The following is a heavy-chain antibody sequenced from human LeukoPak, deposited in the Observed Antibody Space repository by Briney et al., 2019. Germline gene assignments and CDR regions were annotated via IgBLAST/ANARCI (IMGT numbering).Heavy chain of an antibody. CDR1: GFTFSSNS. Sequence: PGGSLRLSCAASGFTFSSNSMNWVRQAPGKGLEWVSYISSTGGTIYYADSMKGRFTISRDNAKNSLYLQMNSLRAEDTALYYCAKDIGHDSGSYQYYYYYYGMDVWGQGTTVTVSS. CDR3: AKDIGHDSGSYQYYYYYYGMDV. J-gene: IGHJ6*02. CDR2: ISSTGGTI. V-gene: IGHV3-48*04. D-gene: IGHD1-26*01.